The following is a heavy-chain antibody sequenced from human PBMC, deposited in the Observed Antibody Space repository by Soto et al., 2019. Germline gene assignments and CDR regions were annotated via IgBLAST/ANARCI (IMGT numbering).Heavy chain of an antibody. CDR1: GFSFTTST. Sequence: SVKVSCKASGFSFTTSTMQWVRQTRVQRLEWLGWIVVGGGNTNFAQNFRQRVTISRDMYTTTAYIELSSLTSDDTAVYYCATASAGYTFGFDFWGQ. D-gene: IGHD5-18*01. CDR2: IVVGGGNT. J-gene: IGHJ4*01. V-gene: IGHV1-58*02. CDR3: ATASAGYTFGFDF.